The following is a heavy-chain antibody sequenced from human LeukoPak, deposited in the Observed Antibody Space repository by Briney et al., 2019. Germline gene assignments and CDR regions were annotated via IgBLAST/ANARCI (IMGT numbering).Heavy chain of an antibody. CDR1: GYTFTSYD. CDR3: AGEGCSGGSCYGY. CDR2: MNPHSGNT. V-gene: IGHV1-8*01. Sequence: ASVKVSCKASGYTFTSYDINWVRQAPGQGLEWMGWMNPHSGNTGSAQKFQGRVTMTRNSSISTAYMELSSLRSEDTALYYCAGEGCSGGSCYGYWGQGTLVTVSS. J-gene: IGHJ4*02. D-gene: IGHD2-15*01.